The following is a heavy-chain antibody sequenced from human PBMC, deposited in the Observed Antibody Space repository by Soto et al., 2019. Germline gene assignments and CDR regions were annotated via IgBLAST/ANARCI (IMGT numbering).Heavy chain of an antibody. CDR1: GYTLTELS. Sequence: ASVKVSCKVSGYTLTELSMHWVRQAPGKGLEWMGGFDPEDGETIYAQKFQGRVTMTEDTSTDTAYMELSSLRSEDTAVYYCATTPFLITMVRGVIAGWFDPWGQGTLVTVSS. D-gene: IGHD3-10*01. CDR2: FDPEDGET. V-gene: IGHV1-24*01. CDR3: ATTPFLITMVRGVIAGWFDP. J-gene: IGHJ5*02.